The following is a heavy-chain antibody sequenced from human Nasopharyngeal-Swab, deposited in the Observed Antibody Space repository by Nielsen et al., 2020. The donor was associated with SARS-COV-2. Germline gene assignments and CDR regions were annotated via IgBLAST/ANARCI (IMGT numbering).Heavy chain of an antibody. Sequence: GESLKISCTASGFNLGYFAMSWFRQAPGKRLEWVGFIRSKAYGGTTEYAASVKGRFTISRDDPKSIAYLEMNSLKTEDTAVYYCTRGNSGWYGVGHFWGQGTLVRVSS. J-gene: IGHJ4*02. CDR3: TRGNSGWYGVGHF. CDR2: IRSKAYGGTT. CDR1: GFNLGYFA. V-gene: IGHV3-49*03. D-gene: IGHD6-19*01.